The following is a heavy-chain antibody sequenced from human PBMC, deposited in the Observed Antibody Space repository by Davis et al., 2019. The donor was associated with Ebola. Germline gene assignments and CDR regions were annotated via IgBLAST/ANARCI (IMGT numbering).Heavy chain of an antibody. V-gene: IGHV3-23*01. J-gene: IGHJ5*02. CDR2: ISGSGGST. D-gene: IGHD2-15*01. CDR3: AKGRLVVVAANNWFDP. CDR1: GFTFSSYA. Sequence: PGGSLRLSCAASGFTFSSYAMSWVRQAPGKGLEWASAISGSGGSTYYADSVKGRFTISRDNSKNTLYLQMNSLRAEDTAVYYCAKGRLVVVAANNWFDPWGQGTLVTVSS.